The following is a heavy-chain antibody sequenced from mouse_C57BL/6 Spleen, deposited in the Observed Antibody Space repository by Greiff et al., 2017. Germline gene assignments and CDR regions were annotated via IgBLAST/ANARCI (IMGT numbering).Heavy chain of an antibody. J-gene: IGHJ4*01. CDR3: ARGLASYTGDYYAMDY. V-gene: IGHV1-64*01. CDR1: GYTFTSYW. Sequence: QVQLQQPGAELVKPGASVKLSCKASGYTFTSYWMHWVKQRPGQGLEWIGMIHPNSGSTNYNEKFKSKATLTVDKSSSTAYMQLSSLTSEDSAVYYCARGLASYTGDYYAMDYWGQGTSVTVSS. D-gene: IGHD5-1-1*01. CDR2: IHPNSGST.